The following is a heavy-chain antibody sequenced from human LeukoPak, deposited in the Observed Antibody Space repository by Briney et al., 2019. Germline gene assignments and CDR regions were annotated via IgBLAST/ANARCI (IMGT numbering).Heavy chain of an antibody. J-gene: IGHJ5*02. CDR1: GGSFSGYC. CDR2: INHSGST. D-gene: IGHD3-16*01. V-gene: IGHV4-34*01. Sequence: SETLSLTCAVYGGSFSGYCWSWIRQSPGKGLEWIGEINHSGSTNYNPSLKSRVTISVDTSKNQFSLNLTSVTAADTAVYYCARFTPQGYGWGGYNRFDPWGQGTPVTVSS. CDR3: ARFTPQGYGWGGYNRFDP.